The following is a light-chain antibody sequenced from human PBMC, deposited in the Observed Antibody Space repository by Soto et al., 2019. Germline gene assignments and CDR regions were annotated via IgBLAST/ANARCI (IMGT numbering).Light chain of an antibody. V-gene: IGKV1-33*01. CDR2: DAS. J-gene: IGKJ5*01. CDR1: QDISNY. CDR3: QQYDNLIT. Sequence: DIQLTQSPSSLSASVGDRVTITCQASQDISNYLNWYQQKPGKAPKLLIYDASNSETGVPSRLSGGGSGTDFTITIRSLQPEDTATYYCQQYDNLITFGQGTRLEIK.